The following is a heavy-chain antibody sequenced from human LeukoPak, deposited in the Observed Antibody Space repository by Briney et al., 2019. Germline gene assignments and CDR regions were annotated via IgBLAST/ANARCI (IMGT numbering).Heavy chain of an antibody. CDR2: ISSSSSYI. CDR3: AKGDYYDSSVCEY. D-gene: IGHD3-22*01. CDR1: VFTFSSYS. J-gene: IGHJ4*02. Sequence: GGSLRLSCAASVFTFSSYSMNWVRQAPGKGLEWVSSISSSSSYIYYADSVKGRFTISRDNAKNSLYLQMNSLRAEDTAVYYCAKGDYYDSSVCEYWGQGTLVTVSS. V-gene: IGHV3-21*01.